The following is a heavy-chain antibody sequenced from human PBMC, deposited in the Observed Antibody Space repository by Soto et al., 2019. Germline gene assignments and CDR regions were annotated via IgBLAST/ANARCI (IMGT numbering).Heavy chain of an antibody. V-gene: IGHV3-30*18. Sequence: VQLVESGGGVVQPGRSLRLSCAASGFTFSDYAMHWVRQAPGKGLEWVAVVSHDGRNTHYADSVKGRFTISRDSSKNTVSLEMTSRRAEATAVYYCAKGGRQWLVTSDFNYWGQGDLVTVSS. CDR3: AKGGRQWLVTSDFNY. CDR1: GFTFSDYA. CDR2: VSHDGRNT. D-gene: IGHD6-19*01. J-gene: IGHJ4*02.